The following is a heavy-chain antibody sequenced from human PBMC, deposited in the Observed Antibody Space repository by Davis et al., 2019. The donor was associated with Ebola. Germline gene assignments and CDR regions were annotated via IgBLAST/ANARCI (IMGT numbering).Heavy chain of an antibody. CDR1: GFTFSSYG. D-gene: IGHD2-15*01. J-gene: IGHJ3*02. Sequence: GESLKISCAASGFTFSSYGMHWVRQAPGKGLEWVAVISYDGSNKYYADSVKGRFTISRDNSKNTLYLQMNSLRAEDTAVYYCARRGGCSGGSCYTAFDIWGQGTMVTVSS. CDR2: ISYDGSNK. V-gene: IGHV3-30*03. CDR3: ARRGGCSGGSCYTAFDI.